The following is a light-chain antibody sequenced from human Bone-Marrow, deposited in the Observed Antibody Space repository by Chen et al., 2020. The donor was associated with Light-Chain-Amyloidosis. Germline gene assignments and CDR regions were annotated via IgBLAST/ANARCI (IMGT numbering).Light chain of an antibody. J-gene: IGLJ3*02. CDR1: NIGSTS. Sequence: SYVLTQPSSVSVAPGQTATIACGGNNIGSTSVHWYQQTPGQAPLLVVYDDSDLPSGIPERLSGSNSGTTATLNISRVEAGDEADYYCQVWDRSSDRPVFGGGTKLTVL. CDR2: DDS. CDR3: QVWDRSSDRPV. V-gene: IGLV3-21*02.